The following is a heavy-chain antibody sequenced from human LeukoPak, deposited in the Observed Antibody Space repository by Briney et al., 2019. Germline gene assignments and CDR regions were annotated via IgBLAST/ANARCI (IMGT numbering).Heavy chain of an antibody. J-gene: IGHJ4*02. V-gene: IGHV1-18*01. CDR2: ISAYNGNT. Sequence: GASVKVSCKASGYTFTSYGISWVRQAPGQGLEWMGWISAYNGNTNYAQKLQGRVTMTTDTSTSTAYMELRSLRSDDTAVYYCARDGLKDIVVVPAEMGFDYWAREPWSPSPQ. D-gene: IGHD2-2*01. CDR3: ARDGLKDIVVVPAEMGFDY. CDR1: GYTFTSYG.